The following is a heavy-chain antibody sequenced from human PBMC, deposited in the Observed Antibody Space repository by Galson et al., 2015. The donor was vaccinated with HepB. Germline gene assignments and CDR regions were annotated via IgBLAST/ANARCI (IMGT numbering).Heavy chain of an antibody. CDR1: GGTFSSYA. CDR2: IIPIFGTA. V-gene: IGHV1-69*13. J-gene: IGHJ3*02. Sequence: SVKVSCKASGGTFSSYAISWVRQAPGQGLEWMGGIIPIFGTANYAQKSQGRVTITADESTNTAYMALSSLRSEDTAVYYCARDGPAASSYDYVWGRYRGPDAFDIGGQGTTVTVSS. D-gene: IGHD3-16*02. CDR3: ARDGPAASSYDYVWGRYRGPDAFDI.